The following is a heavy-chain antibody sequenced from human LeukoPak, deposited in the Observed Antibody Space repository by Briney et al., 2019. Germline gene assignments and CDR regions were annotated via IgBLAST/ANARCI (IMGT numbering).Heavy chain of an antibody. Sequence: VGSLRLSCAASGFTFSSYAMSWVRQAPGKGLEWVANIKQDGSEKYYVDSVKGRFTISRDNAKNSLYLQMNSLRAEDTAVYYCAKGFSPYYNSSEGWFDPWGQGTLVTVSS. D-gene: IGHD3-22*01. CDR1: GFTFSSYA. CDR2: IKQDGSEK. J-gene: IGHJ5*02. CDR3: AKGFSPYYNSSEGWFDP. V-gene: IGHV3-7*04.